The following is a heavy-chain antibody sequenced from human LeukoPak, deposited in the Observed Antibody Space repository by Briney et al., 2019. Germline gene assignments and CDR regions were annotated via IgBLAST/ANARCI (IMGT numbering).Heavy chain of an antibody. CDR1: GGSISSGGYY. V-gene: IGHV4-31*03. D-gene: IGHD1-26*01. J-gene: IGHJ4*02. CDR2: IYYSGST. Sequence: SETLSLTCTVSGGSISSGGYYWSWIRQHPGKGLEWIGYIYYSGSTYYNPSLESRVTISVDTSKNQFSLKLSSVTAADTAVYYCAKDSGVGANYFDYWGQGTLVTVSS. CDR3: AKDSGVGANYFDY.